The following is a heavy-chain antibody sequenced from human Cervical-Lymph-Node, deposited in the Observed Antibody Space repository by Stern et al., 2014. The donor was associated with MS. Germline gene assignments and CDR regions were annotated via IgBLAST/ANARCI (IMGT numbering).Heavy chain of an antibody. Sequence: QVQLVQSGAEVKKPGSSVKVSCKASGGSLSTLALTWVRQAPGQGLEWVGGIIPLFSRANYAQPLQGRVTMTADKSTNTVYMELASLRFEDTAVYYCAREKSYFDSSGHYDVFDIWGQGTQVTVSS. CDR2: IIPLFSRA. J-gene: IGHJ3*02. V-gene: IGHV1-69*06. CDR3: AREKSYFDSSGHYDVFDI. CDR1: GGSLSTLA. D-gene: IGHD3-22*01.